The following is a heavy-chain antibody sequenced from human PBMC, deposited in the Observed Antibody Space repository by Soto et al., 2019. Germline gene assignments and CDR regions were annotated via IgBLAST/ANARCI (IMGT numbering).Heavy chain of an antibody. CDR1: GFTFSGYA. J-gene: IGHJ4*02. Sequence: SGFTFSGYAMSWVRQAPGKGLERVSGIGKSGTSPYYADSVKGRFTISRDNSKNKLYLQMDSLRAEDTAVYHCVILALGKFDYWGQGILVTVSS. CDR3: VILALGKFDY. V-gene: IGHV3-23*01. D-gene: IGHD1-26*01. CDR2: IGKSGTSP.